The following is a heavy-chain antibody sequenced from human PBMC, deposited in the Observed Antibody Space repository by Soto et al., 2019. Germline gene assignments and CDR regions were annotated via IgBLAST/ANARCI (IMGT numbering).Heavy chain of an antibody. J-gene: IGHJ4*02. CDR1: GFTFSSYG. CDR3: AKDPYDGSGSSYFDY. CDR2: ISYDGSNK. V-gene: IGHV3-30*18. Sequence: QVQLVESGGGVVQPGRSLRLSCAASGFTFSSYGMHWVRQAPGKGLEWVAVISYDGSNKYYADSVKGRFTISRDNSKNTLYLQMNSLRAEDTAVYYCAKDPYDGSGSSYFDYWGQGTLVTVSS. D-gene: IGHD3-10*01.